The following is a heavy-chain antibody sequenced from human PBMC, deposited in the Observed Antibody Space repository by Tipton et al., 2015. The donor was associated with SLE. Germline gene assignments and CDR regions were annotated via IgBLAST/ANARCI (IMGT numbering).Heavy chain of an antibody. D-gene: IGHD5-12*01. Sequence: SLRLSCAASGFTFSAYWMSWVRQAPGKGLEWVADIKTDGSDKDHVDSVKGRFTISRDNAKNSLYLQMNSLRVEDTAVYYCAQDMGWLQFDYWGQGTLVTVSS. CDR3: AQDMGWLQFDY. V-gene: IGHV3-7*01. CDR1: GFTFSAYW. CDR2: IKTDGSDK. J-gene: IGHJ4*02.